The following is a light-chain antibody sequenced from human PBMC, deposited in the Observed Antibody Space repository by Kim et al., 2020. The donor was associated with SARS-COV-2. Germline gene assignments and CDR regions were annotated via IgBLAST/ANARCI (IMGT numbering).Light chain of an antibody. J-gene: IGKJ2*01. CDR3: QQYNNWPHT. V-gene: IGKV3-15*01. CDR2: GAS. CDR1: QSISSN. Sequence: EIVMTQSPATLSVSPGERATLSCRASQSISSNLAWYQQKPGQAPRLLIYGASTRATGFPARFSGSGSETEFTLTISSLQSEDFAVYYCQQYNNWPHTFGQGTKLEI.